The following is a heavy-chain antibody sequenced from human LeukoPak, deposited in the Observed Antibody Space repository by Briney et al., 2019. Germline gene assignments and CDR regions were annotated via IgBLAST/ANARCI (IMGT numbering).Heavy chain of an antibody. CDR1: GGSISSSSYY. Sequence: SETLSLTCTVSGGSISSSSYYWGRIRQPPGKGLEWIGSIYYSGSTYYNPSLKSRVTISVDTSKNQFSLKLSSVTAADTAVYYCARQRSGSDFWSGYYEPFDYWGQGTLVTVSS. V-gene: IGHV4-39*01. J-gene: IGHJ4*02. CDR2: IYYSGST. CDR3: ARQRSGSDFWSGYYEPFDY. D-gene: IGHD3-3*01.